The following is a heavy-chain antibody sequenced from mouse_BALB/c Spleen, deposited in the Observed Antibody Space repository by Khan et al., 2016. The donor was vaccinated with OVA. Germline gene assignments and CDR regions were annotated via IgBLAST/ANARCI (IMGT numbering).Heavy chain of an antibody. V-gene: IGHV2-6-4*01. D-gene: IGHD2-10*02. J-gene: IGHJ4*01. CDR2: IWSGGST. Sequence: QVQLKQSGPGLVAPSQSLSITCTVSAFSLSRYSVHWVRQPPGKGLEWLGMIWSGGSTDYNSALTSRLSISKDNSKSQVFLKMNSLQTGDTAMYYCARKKYGNYVSLDYWGQGTSVTVSS. CDR1: AFSLSRYS. CDR3: ARKKYGNYVSLDY.